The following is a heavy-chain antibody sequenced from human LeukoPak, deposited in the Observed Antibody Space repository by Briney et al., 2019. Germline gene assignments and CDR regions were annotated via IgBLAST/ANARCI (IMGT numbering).Heavy chain of an antibody. Sequence: GESLKISCKGYGYNFTSYWIGWVRQMPGKGLEWMGIIYPGDSDTRYSPSFQGQVTISADKSISTAYLQWSSLKASDTAMYYCARQSFPGEYSGSYYVIGDWGQGTLVTVSS. CDR3: ARQSFPGEYSGSYYVIGD. V-gene: IGHV5-51*01. CDR1: GYNFTSYW. D-gene: IGHD1-26*01. J-gene: IGHJ4*02. CDR2: IYPGDSDT.